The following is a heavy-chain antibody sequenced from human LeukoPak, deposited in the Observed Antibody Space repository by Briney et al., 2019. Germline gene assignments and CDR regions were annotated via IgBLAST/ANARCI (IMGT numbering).Heavy chain of an antibody. CDR1: GFTFDDYA. CDR3: ARSIVGATANWFDP. V-gene: IGHV3-9*01. J-gene: IGHJ5*02. CDR2: ISWNSGSI. Sequence: PGRSLRLSCAASGFTFDDYAMHWVRQAPGKGLEWVSGISWNSGSIGYADSVKGRFTISRDNAKNSLYLQMNSLRAEDTAVYYCARSIVGATANWFDPWGQGTLVTVSS. D-gene: IGHD1-26*01.